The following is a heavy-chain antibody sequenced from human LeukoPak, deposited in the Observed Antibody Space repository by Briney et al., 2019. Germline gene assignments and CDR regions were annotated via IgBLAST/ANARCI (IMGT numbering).Heavy chain of an antibody. V-gene: IGHV4-39*01. J-gene: IGHJ5*02. CDR3: ARQRKTYCGGDCPNWFDP. CDR1: GGSIRSSSYY. Sequence: PSETLSLTCTVPGGSIRSSSYYWGWIRQPPGKGLEWIGTIYYSGSTYYNPSLKSRVTISVDTSKNQFSLKLSSVTAADTAVYYCARQRKTYCGGDCPNWFDPWGQGTLVTVSS. CDR2: IYYSGST. D-gene: IGHD2-21*02.